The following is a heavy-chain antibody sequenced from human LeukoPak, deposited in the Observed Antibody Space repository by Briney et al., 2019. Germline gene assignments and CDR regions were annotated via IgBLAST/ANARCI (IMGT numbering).Heavy chain of an antibody. J-gene: IGHJ4*02. CDR1: GFTFSNYA. CDR2: INYSGGDS. D-gene: IGHD3-10*01. Sequence: PGGSLRLSCAASGFTFSNYAMTWVRQAPGRGLEWVSTINYSGGDSHYADSVKCRFTISRDNSKNTLYVQMNSLRAEDTAVYYCAKAGHYGSGSFYSDFDSWGQGTLVTVSS. CDR3: AKAGHYGSGSFYSDFDS. V-gene: IGHV3-23*01.